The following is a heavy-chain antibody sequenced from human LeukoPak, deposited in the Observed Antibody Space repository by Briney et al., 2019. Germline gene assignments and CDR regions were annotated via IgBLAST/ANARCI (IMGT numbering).Heavy chain of an antibody. Sequence: GGSLRLSCAASGFTFSSFAMSWVRQAPGKGLEWVSAISANGGSTYYADSVKGRFSISRDNSKNTLYLQMDSLRGEDTAVYYCAKDFRIGYSAHFDYWGQGALVTVSS. V-gene: IGHV3-23*01. CDR1: GFTFSSFA. CDR3: AKDFRIGYSAHFDY. CDR2: ISANGGST. D-gene: IGHD2-21*01. J-gene: IGHJ4*02.